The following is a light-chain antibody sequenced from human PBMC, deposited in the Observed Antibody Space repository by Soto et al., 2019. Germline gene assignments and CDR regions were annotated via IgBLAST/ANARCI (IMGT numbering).Light chain of an antibody. Sequence: QSVLTQPPSASGTPGQRVTSSCSGSSSNIGSNTVNWYQQLPGTAPKLVIYSNNQRPSGVPDRFSGSKSGTSASLAISGLQSEDESFYYCLGWDVRINGLVVFVG. CDR2: SNN. J-gene: IGLJ2*01. CDR3: LGWDVRINGLVV. V-gene: IGLV1-44*01. CDR1: SSNIGSNT.